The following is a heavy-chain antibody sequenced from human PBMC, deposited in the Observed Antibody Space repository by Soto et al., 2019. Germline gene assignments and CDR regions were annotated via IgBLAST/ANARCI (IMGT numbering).Heavy chain of an antibody. CDR1: GFTFSSYA. J-gene: IGHJ6*02. V-gene: IGHV3-23*01. Sequence: EVQLLESGGGLVQPGGSLRLSCAASGFTFSSYAMSWVRQAPGKGLEWVSAISGSGGSTYYADSVKGRFTISRDNSKKTQYLQMNFLRAEDTAVYYCAKDLEERDYGGKYYYYGIDVWGQGTTVTVSS. CDR3: AKDLEERDYGGKYYYYGIDV. D-gene: IGHD4-17*01. CDR2: ISGSGGST.